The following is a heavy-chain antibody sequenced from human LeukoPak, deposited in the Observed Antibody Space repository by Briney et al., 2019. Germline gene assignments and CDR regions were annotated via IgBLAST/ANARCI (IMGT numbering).Heavy chain of an antibody. J-gene: IGHJ3*02. CDR2: IYYSGST. CDR1: GGSISSYY. CDR3: ASQQLNDAFDI. D-gene: IGHD6-13*01. V-gene: IGHV4-59*01. Sequence: SETLSLTCTVSGGSISSYYWSWIRQPPGKGLEWIGYIYYSGSTNYNLSLKSRVTISVDTSKNQFSLKLSSVTAADTAVYYCASQQLNDAFDIWGQGTMVTVSS.